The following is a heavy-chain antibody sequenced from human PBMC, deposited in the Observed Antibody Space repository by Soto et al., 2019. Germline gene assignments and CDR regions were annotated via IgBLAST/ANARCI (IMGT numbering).Heavy chain of an antibody. CDR2: ISGSGDNT. J-gene: IGHJ4*02. CDR1: GFTFSTYA. D-gene: IGHD5-18*01. CDR3: AVRRYGRYFDC. Sequence: EVQMLESGGGLVQPGGSLRLSCAASGFTFSTYAMSWVRQAPGKGLEWVSRISGSGDNTNYADSVKGRFTISRDNPKNTLYLQMNRLRVEDTAVYYCAVRRYGRYFDCWGQGTLVTVSS. V-gene: IGHV3-23*01.